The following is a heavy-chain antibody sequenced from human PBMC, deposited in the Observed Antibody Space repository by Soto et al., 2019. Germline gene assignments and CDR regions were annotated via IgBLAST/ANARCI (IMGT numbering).Heavy chain of an antibody. V-gene: IGHV3-23*01. J-gene: IGHJ3*02. D-gene: IGHD3-22*01. CDR3: AKEIGITMIPDGDAFDI. Sequence: EVQLLESGGGLVQPGGSLRLSCVASGFTFSSYAMSWVRQAPGKGLEWVSAISGSGGSTYYADSVKGRFTISRDNSKNTLYLQMNSLRAEDTAVYYCAKEIGITMIPDGDAFDIWGQGTMVTVSS. CDR2: ISGSGGST. CDR1: GFTFSSYA.